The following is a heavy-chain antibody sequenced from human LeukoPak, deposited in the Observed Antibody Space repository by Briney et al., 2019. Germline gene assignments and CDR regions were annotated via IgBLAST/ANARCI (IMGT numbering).Heavy chain of an antibody. Sequence: PSETLSLTCTVSGYSISSGYYWGWIRQPPGKGLEWIGSIYHSGSTYYNPSLKSRVTISVDTSKNQFSLKLSSVTAADTAVYYCARDRNTMVRGVPSGTFDPWGQGTLVTVSS. CDR1: GYSISSGYY. J-gene: IGHJ5*02. CDR3: ARDRNTMVRGVPSGTFDP. CDR2: IYHSGST. V-gene: IGHV4-38-2*02. D-gene: IGHD3-10*01.